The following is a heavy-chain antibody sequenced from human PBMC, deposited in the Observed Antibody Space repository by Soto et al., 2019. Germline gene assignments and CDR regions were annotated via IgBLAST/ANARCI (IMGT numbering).Heavy chain of an antibody. CDR1: GGSISSYY. Sequence: SETLSLTCTVSGGSISSYYWSWVRQPPGKGLEWIGYIYYSGSTNYNPSLKSRVTISVDTSKNQFSLKLSSVTAADTAVYYCARKFGYSYGYAFDPWGQGTLVTVSS. V-gene: IGHV4-59*01. J-gene: IGHJ5*02. CDR2: IYYSGST. D-gene: IGHD5-18*01. CDR3: ARKFGYSYGYAFDP.